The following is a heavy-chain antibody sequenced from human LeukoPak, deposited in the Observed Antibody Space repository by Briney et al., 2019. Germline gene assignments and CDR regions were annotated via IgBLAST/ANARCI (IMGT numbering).Heavy chain of an antibody. CDR2: INAGNGNT. J-gene: IGHJ4*02. V-gene: IGHV1-3*01. CDR1: GYIFTNYA. Sequence: ASVKVSCKASGYIFTNYAMHWVRQAPGQSLEWMGWINAGNGNTKYSQKFQGRVTMTRDTSTSTVYMELSSLRSEDTAVYYCARVSSDRDLAAWFFDYWGQGTLVTVSS. D-gene: IGHD2-15*01. CDR3: ARVSSDRDLAAWFFDY.